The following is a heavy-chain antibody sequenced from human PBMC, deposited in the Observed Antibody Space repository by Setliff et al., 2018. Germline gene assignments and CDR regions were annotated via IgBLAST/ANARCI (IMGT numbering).Heavy chain of an antibody. CDR3: ANGPRHYYDSSGYSAAPYYFDY. CDR2: VNDDGSSA. Sequence: GGSLRLSCAASGFTFSSYWMHWVRQDPGKGLVWVSRVNDDGSSAMYADSVKGRFTMSRDNAKNTLYLQMNSLRAEDTAVYYCANGPRHYYDSSGYSAAPYYFDYWGQGTLVTVSS. V-gene: IGHV3-74*03. D-gene: IGHD3-22*01. CDR1: GFTFSSYW. J-gene: IGHJ4*02.